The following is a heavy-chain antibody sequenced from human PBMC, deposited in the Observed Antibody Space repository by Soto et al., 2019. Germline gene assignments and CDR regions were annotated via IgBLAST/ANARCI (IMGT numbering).Heavy chain of an antibody. CDR1: GFTFSNSA. CDR3: ARPEYSSSSYGMDV. Sequence: GGSLRLSCAASGFTFSNSAMSWVRQAPGKGLEWVSAISSSGGSTYYADSVKGRFTISRDNAKNTLYLQMNSLRDEDTAVYYCARPEYSSSSYGMDVWGQGTTVTVSS. J-gene: IGHJ6*02. V-gene: IGHV3-23*01. CDR2: ISSSGGST. D-gene: IGHD6-6*01.